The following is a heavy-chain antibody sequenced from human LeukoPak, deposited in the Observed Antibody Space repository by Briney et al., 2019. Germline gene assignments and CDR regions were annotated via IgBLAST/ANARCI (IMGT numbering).Heavy chain of an antibody. CDR1: GFTFSSYA. J-gene: IGHJ5*02. V-gene: IGHV3-23*01. CDR2: ISGSGGST. CDR3: AREGLYCSGGSCYSVPNWFDP. D-gene: IGHD2-15*01. Sequence: GSLRLSCAASGFTFSSYAMSWVRQAPGKGLEWVSAISGSGGSTYYADSVKGRFTISRDNSKNTLYLQMNSLRAEDTAVYYCAREGLYCSGGSCYSVPNWFDPWGQGTLVTVSS.